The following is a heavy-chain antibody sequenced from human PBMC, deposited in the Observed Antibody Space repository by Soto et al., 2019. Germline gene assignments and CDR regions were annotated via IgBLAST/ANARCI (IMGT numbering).Heavy chain of an antibody. CDR2: ITSDTKTI. V-gene: IGHV3-48*02. Sequence: EVRLVESGGALVQRGGPLTLSCAASGFRFRTYRMNWSRQAPGKGLEWSAYITSDTKTIKYAESVKGRFTISRDNAKNSVYLKMNNLIDVETAVYYCARSVEGHFDYWGQGTVVTVSS. J-gene: IGHJ4*02. CDR3: ARSVEGHFDY. D-gene: IGHD6-19*01. CDR1: GFRFRTYR.